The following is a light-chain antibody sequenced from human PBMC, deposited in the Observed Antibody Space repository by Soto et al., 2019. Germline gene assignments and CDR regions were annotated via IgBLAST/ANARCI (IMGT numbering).Light chain of an antibody. J-gene: IGKJ3*01. V-gene: IGKV3-11*01. CDR1: QSVSSY. Sequence: EIVLTQSPATLSLSPGERATLSCRASQSVSSYLAWYQQKPGQAPRLLIYDASNRATGIPARFSGSGSGTDFTLTTSSLEPEDFAVYYCQQRSNRGFTFGPGTKVDIK. CDR3: QQRSNRGFT. CDR2: DAS.